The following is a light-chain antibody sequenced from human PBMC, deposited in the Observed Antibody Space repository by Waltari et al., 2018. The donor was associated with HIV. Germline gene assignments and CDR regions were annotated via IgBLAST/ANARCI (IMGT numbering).Light chain of an antibody. V-gene: IGKV1-39*01. CDR2: GAY. Sequence: DIQMTQSPPSLSASVGDRVSITCRASQSIGNNLIWYQHRPGKAPKLLIYGAYSLQSGVPSRFSGSGSGTDFTLTISSLQPEDFATYHCQQSYSNPRTFGQGTKVEI. J-gene: IGKJ1*01. CDR3: QQSYSNPRT. CDR1: QSIGNN.